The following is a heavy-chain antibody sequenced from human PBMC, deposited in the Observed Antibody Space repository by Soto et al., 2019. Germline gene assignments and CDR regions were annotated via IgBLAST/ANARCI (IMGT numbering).Heavy chain of an antibody. Sequence: QVQLVESGGGVVQPGTSLRLSCAASGFAISSYSMHWVRQAPGKGLEWVAAMSFDGNSKYFADSVKGRFMISRDTSKNTWSLEMESLGXXXSALYHCTRGRSVIANDDFEYWGQGTQVTVSS. CDR3: TRGRSVIANDDFEY. CDR1: GFAISSYS. J-gene: IGHJ4*02. V-gene: IGHV3-30-3*01. CDR2: MSFDGNSK. D-gene: IGHD2-21*01.